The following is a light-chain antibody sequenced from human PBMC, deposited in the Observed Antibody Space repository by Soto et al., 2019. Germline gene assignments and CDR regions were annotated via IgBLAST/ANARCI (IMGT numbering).Light chain of an antibody. V-gene: IGLV2-23*01. J-gene: IGLJ1*01. Sequence: QSVLTQPASVSGSTGQSITISCSGTSSDVGSSNFVSWYQQHPGKAPKLIIFEGDRRPSGVSGRFSGSKSGNTASLTISGLQAEDEADYYCCSFARSSSFYVFGTGTKVTVL. CDR3: CSFARSSSFYV. CDR2: EGD. CDR1: SSDVGSSNF.